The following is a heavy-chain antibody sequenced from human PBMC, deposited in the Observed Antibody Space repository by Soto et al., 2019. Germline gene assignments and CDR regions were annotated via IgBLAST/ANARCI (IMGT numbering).Heavy chain of an antibody. D-gene: IGHD6-19*01. CDR3: ARDDIPGIAVAIYGMDV. V-gene: IGHV3-21*01. Sequence: GSLRLSCAASGFTFSSYSMNWVRQAPGKWLEWVSSISSSSSYIYYADSVKGRFTISRDNSKNTLFLQMNSLRAEDTAVYYCARDDIPGIAVAIYGMDVWGQGTTVTVSS. CDR1: GFTFSSYS. CDR2: ISSSSSYI. J-gene: IGHJ6*02.